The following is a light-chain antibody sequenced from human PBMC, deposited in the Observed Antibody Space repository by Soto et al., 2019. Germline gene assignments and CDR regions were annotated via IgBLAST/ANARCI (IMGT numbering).Light chain of an antibody. Sequence: QSALTQPASVSGSPGQSITISCTGTSSDVGGYNYVSWYQQHPGKAPKLMIFDVNNRPSGVSNRFSGSKSGNTASLTISGLQAEDEADYYSCSYTPTSPYVFGTGTKLTVL. J-gene: IGLJ1*01. V-gene: IGLV2-14*01. CDR1: SSDVGGYNY. CDR2: DVN. CDR3: CSYTPTSPYV.